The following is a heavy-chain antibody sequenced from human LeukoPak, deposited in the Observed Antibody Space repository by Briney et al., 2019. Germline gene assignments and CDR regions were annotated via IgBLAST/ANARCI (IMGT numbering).Heavy chain of an antibody. CDR3: ATLREYSYGFPDY. V-gene: IGHV3-23*01. J-gene: IGHJ4*02. D-gene: IGHD5-18*01. CDR1: GFTFSSYA. CDR2: ISGSGGST. Sequence: PGGSLRLSCAASGFTFSSYAMSWVRQAPGKGLEWVSAISGSGGSTYNADSVKGRFTISRDNSKNTLYLQMNSLRAEDTAVYYCATLREYSYGFPDYWGQGTLVTVSS.